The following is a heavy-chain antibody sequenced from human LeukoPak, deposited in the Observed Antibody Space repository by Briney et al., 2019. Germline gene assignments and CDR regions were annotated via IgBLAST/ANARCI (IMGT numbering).Heavy chain of an antibody. V-gene: IGHV1-2*02. CDR2: INPNSGGT. Sequence: ASVKVSCKASGYTFTGYCMHWVRQAPGQGLEWMGWINPNSGGTNYAQKFQGRVTMTRDTSISTAYMELRSLRSDDTAVYYCARAPYYDSSGYYLYTYFFDYWGQGTLVTVSS. D-gene: IGHD3-22*01. CDR3: ARAPYYDSSGYYLYTYFFDY. CDR1: GYTFTGYC. J-gene: IGHJ4*02.